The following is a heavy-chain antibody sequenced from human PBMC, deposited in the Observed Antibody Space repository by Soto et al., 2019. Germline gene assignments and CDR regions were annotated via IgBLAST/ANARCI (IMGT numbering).Heavy chain of an antibody. Sequence: GGSLRLSCAASGFTFSSYGMHWVRQAPGKGLEWVAVIWYDGSNKYYVDSVKGRFTISRDNAKNSLYLQMNSLRAEDTAVYYCARWRRWAAMRPYYYYGMDVWGQGTTVTVSS. V-gene: IGHV3-33*01. D-gene: IGHD2-2*01. CDR2: IWYDGSNK. J-gene: IGHJ6*02. CDR3: ARWRRWAAMRPYYYYGMDV. CDR1: GFTFSSYG.